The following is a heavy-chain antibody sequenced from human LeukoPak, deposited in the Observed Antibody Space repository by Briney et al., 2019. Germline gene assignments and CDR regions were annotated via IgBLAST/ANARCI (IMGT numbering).Heavy chain of an antibody. CDR2: ISVSGNT. D-gene: IGHD2-15*01. J-gene: IGHJ4*02. Sequence: GGSLRLSCAASGFTLSSYAMSWVRQGPGKGLEWVSAISVSGNTYHADSAKRRFTISRDSSKNTLYLQMTSLRAGDAAVYYCAKAPVTTCSGAYCYPFDYWSQGTLVTVSS. CDR1: GFTLSSYA. CDR3: AKAPVTTCSGAYCYPFDY. V-gene: IGHV3-23*01.